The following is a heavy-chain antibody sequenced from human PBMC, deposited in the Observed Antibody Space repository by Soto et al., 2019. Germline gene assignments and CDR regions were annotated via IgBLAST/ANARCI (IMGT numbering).Heavy chain of an antibody. J-gene: IGHJ4*02. CDR3: AREGIAAAGTIPWN. D-gene: IGHD6-13*01. CDR2: IIPILGIA. Sequence: SVKVSCKASGGTFSSYTISWVRQAPGQGLEWMGRIIPILGIANYAQKFQGRVTITADKSTSTAYMELSSLRSEDTAVYYCAREGIAAAGTIPWNWGQGTLVTVS. V-gene: IGHV1-69*04. CDR1: GGTFSSYT.